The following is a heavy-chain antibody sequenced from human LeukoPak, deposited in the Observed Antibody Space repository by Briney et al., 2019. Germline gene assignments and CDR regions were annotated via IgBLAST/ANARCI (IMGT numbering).Heavy chain of an antibody. CDR3: ARGAPYCSGGSCYSGWFDP. J-gene: IGHJ5*02. D-gene: IGHD2-15*01. Sequence: SETLSLTCAVSGGSISSNNWWGWVRQPPGKGLEWIGEINHSGSTNYNPSLKSRVTISVDTSKNQFSLKLSSVTAADTAVYYCARGAPYCSGGSCYSGWFDPWGQGTLVTVSS. CDR2: INHSGST. V-gene: IGHV4-4*02. CDR1: GGSISSNNW.